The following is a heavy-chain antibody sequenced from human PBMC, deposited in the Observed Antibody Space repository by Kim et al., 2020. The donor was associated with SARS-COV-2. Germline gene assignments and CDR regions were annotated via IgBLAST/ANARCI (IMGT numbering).Heavy chain of an antibody. CDR2: ISATGLKI. V-gene: IGHV3-11*01. Sequence: GGSLRPSCAASGFAFGDYYMSWVRQAPGKGLEWVSYISATGLKIYYADSVKGRFTISRDNAKNSLSLQMNSLSAEDTAVYYCATFGSLDGFDLWGQGT. CDR1: GFAFGDYY. J-gene: IGHJ3*01. D-gene: IGHD1-26*01. CDR3: ATFGSLDGFDL.